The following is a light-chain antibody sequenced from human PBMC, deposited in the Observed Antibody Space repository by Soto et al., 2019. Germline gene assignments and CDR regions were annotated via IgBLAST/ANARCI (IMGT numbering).Light chain of an antibody. CDR3: SSHAGSNTPFV. Sequence: QSALTQPPSASGSPGQSVTISCTGTSSDVGAYNFVSWYQQHPGKAPQVLIYDVSKRPSGVPDRFSGSKSGNTASLTVSWLQAEDEADSYCSSHAGSNTPFVFGTGTKLTVL. J-gene: IGLJ1*01. V-gene: IGLV2-8*01. CDR1: SSDVGAYNF. CDR2: DVS.